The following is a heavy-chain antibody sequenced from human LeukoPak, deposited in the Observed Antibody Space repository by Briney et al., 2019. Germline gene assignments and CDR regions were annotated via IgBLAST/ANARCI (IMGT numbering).Heavy chain of an antibody. CDR2: ISYDGSNK. CDR1: GFTCSSYG. J-gene: IGHJ4*02. V-gene: IGHV3-30*03. Sequence: PGGSLRLSCAASGFTCSSYGMHWVRQAPGKGLEWVAVISYDGSNKYYADSVKGRFTISRDNSKNTLYLQMNSLRAEDTAVYYCARAPYYDSSGCDYWGQGTLVTVSS. D-gene: IGHD3-22*01. CDR3: ARAPYYDSSGCDY.